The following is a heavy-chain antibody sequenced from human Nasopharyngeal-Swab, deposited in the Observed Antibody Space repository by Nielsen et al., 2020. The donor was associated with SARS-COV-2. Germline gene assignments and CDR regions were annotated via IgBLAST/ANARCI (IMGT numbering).Heavy chain of an antibody. CDR2: IWYDGSNK. CDR3: AREKWELGGFDY. J-gene: IGHJ4*02. CDR1: GFTFSSYG. V-gene: IGHV3-33*01. D-gene: IGHD1-26*01. Sequence: GESMKISCAASGFTFSSYGMHWVRKAPGKGLEWVAVIWYDGSNKYYADSVKGRLTISRENSKNTLYLQMNSLRAEDMAVYYCAREKWELGGFDYWGQGTLVTVSS.